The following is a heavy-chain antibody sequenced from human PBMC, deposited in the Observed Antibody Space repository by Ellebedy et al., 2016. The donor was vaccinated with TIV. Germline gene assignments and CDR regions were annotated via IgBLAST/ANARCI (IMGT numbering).Heavy chain of an antibody. D-gene: IGHD1-1*01. Sequence: PGGSLRLSCAASGFTFSSYSMNWVRQAPGKGLEWVSVIYSGDSTYYADSVKGRFTISRDNSKNTRYLQMDSLRVEDTAMYYCAKDTNWPMVWGQGTMVTVSS. CDR3: AKDTNWPMV. CDR2: IYSGDST. V-gene: IGHV3-53*01. CDR1: GFTFSSYS. J-gene: IGHJ3*01.